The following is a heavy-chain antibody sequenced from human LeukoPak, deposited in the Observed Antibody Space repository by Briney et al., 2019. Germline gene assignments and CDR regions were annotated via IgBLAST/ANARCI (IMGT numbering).Heavy chain of an antibody. CDR3: AKDQWELGAFDY. D-gene: IGHD1-26*01. V-gene: IGHV3-30*02. CDR2: IRYDGSNK. Sequence: GGSLRLSCAASGFTFSSYGMHWVRQAPGRVLGWVAFIRYDGSNKYYADSVKGRFTISRDNSKNTLYLQMNSLRAEDTAVYYCAKDQWELGAFDYWGQGTLVTVSS. J-gene: IGHJ4*02. CDR1: GFTFSSYG.